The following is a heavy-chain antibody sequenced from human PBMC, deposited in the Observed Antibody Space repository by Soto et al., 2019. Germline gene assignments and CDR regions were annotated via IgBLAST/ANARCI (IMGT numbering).Heavy chain of an antibody. D-gene: IGHD5-18*01. Sequence: QMPRKGLEWMGIIYPGDSDTRYSPSFQGQVTISADKSISTAYLQWSSLKAPDTAIYYCARGEYSYEFDYWGQGTLVTVSS. CDR3: ARGEYSYEFDY. J-gene: IGHJ4*02. V-gene: IGHV5-51*01. CDR2: IYPGDSDT.